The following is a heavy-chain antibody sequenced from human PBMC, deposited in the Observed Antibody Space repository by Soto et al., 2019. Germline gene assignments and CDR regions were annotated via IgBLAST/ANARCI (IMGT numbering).Heavy chain of an antibody. D-gene: IGHD5-12*01. V-gene: IGHV3-74*01. J-gene: IGHJ4*02. CDR3: LRGNSGYGNFDY. CDR2: IKVDGSET. CDR1: GFTFSGYW. Sequence: PGGCLRLSCGASGFTFSGYWIHWGRQAPGKGLVWVSRIKVDGSETNYADSVKGRFTISRDNAKNTLYLQLNSLRAEDTAVYYCLRGNSGYGNFDYWGQGTRGTVSP.